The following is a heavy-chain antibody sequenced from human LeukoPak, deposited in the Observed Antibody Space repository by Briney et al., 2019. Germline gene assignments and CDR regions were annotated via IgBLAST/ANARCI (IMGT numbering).Heavy chain of an antibody. CDR3: ARARYSYGSGSPIYGMDV. J-gene: IGHJ6*02. Sequence: GGSLRLSCAASGFTFTTTSLYWVRQAPGKGLECVALILYDGHNQYCADSVEGRFTISRDNSKSTVYLQMNSLRAEDTAVYYCARARYSYGSGSPIYGMDVWGQGTTVTVSS. V-gene: IGHV3-30-3*01. CDR1: GFTFTTTS. D-gene: IGHD3-10*01. CDR2: ILYDGHNQ.